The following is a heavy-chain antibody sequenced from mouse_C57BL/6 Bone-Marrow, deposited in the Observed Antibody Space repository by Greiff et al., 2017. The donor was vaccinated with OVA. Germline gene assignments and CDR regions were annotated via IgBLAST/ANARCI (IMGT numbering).Heavy chain of an antibody. Sequence: QVQLQQSGAELVKPGASVKLSCKASGYTFTSYWMQWVKQRPGQGLEWIGEIDPSDSYTNYNQKFKGKATLTVDTSSSTAYMQLSSLTSEDSAVYYCASIQDYWGQGTTLTVSS. J-gene: IGHJ2*01. V-gene: IGHV1-50*01. CDR3: ASIQDY. CDR2: IDPSDSYT. CDR1: GYTFTSYW.